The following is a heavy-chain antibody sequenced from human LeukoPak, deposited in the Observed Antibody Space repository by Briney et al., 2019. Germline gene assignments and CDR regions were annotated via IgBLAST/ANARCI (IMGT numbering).Heavy chain of an antibody. CDR3: ARDQYGDPPDYYYGMDV. Sequence: GGSLRLSCAASGFTFSSYWMSWVRQAPGRGLEWVANIKQDGSEKYYVDSVKGRFTISRDNAKNSLYLQMNSLRAEDTAVYYCARDQYGDPPDYYYGMDVWGQGTTVTVPS. D-gene: IGHD4-17*01. J-gene: IGHJ6*02. CDR2: IKQDGSEK. CDR1: GFTFSSYW. V-gene: IGHV3-7*01.